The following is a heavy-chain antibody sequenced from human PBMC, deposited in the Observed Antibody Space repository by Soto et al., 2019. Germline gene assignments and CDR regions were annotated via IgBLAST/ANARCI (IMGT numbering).Heavy chain of an antibody. V-gene: IGHV4-31*03. J-gene: IGHJ4*02. CDR2: IYYSGST. CDR1: GCSISSGGYY. D-gene: IGHD2-2*01. CDR3: ARTAAEIVVVPAAMDY. Sequence: SETLSLTCTVSGCSISSGGYYWGWILQHPGKGLEWIGYIYYSGSTYYNPSLKSRVTISVDTSKNQFSLKLSSVTAADTAVYYCARTAAEIVVVPAAMDYWGQGTLGT.